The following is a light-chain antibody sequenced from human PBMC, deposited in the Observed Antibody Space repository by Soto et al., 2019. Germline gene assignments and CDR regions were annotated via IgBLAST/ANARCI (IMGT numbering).Light chain of an antibody. CDR1: QSLSSW. Sequence: DIQMTQSPSTLSASVGDRVTITCRASQSLSSWLAWYQQKPGQAPKLLIQTASSLESGVPSRFSGSWFGTEFTLTIISLQPDDSATYYCQQYNSYSGTFGQGTKVDIK. J-gene: IGKJ1*01. CDR2: TAS. CDR3: QQYNSYSGT. V-gene: IGKV1-5*03.